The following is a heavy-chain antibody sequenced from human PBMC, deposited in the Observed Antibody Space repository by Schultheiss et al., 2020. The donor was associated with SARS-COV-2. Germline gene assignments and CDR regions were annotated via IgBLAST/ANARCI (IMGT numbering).Heavy chain of an antibody. CDR2: ISGSGGST. V-gene: IGHV3-23*01. CDR1: GFTFSSYA. CDR3: ARHGSSGWYQGDY. Sequence: GGSLRLSCAASGFTFSSYAMSWVRQAPGKGLEWVSAISGSGGSTYYADSVKGRFTISRDNAKNTLYLQMNSLRAEDTAVYYCARHGSSGWYQGDYWGQGTLVTVSS. D-gene: IGHD6-19*01. J-gene: IGHJ4*02.